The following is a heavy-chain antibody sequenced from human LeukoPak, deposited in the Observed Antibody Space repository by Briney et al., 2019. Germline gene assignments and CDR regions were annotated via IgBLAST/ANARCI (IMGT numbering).Heavy chain of an antibody. Sequence: GGSLRLSCAASGFTFSSYAMSWVRQARGKGLEWVSVISGSGGSTYYADSVKGRFTISRDNSKNTLYLQMNSLRAEDTAVYYCARRDTSSSRYFDYWGQGTLVTVSS. V-gene: IGHV3-23*01. CDR1: GFTFSSYA. D-gene: IGHD6-6*01. CDR2: ISGSGGST. J-gene: IGHJ4*02. CDR3: ARRDTSSSRYFDY.